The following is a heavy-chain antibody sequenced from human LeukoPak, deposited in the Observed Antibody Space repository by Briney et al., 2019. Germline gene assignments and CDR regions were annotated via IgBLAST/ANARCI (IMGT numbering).Heavy chain of an antibody. J-gene: IGHJ4*02. Sequence: PSETLSLTCTVSGASISSYYWSWIRQPPEKGLEWIGYMYYSGKTNYNPSLKNRVTISVDTSKNQFSLKLSSVTAADTAVYYCARRKRGYGGIDYWGQGTLVTVSS. CDR1: GASISSYY. CDR3: ARRKRGYGGIDY. V-gene: IGHV4-59*08. D-gene: IGHD6-25*01. CDR2: MYYSGKT.